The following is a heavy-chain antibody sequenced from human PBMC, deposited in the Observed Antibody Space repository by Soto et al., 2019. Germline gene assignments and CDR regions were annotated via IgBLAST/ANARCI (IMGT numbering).Heavy chain of an antibody. D-gene: IGHD3-9*01. CDR3: ARAECSSPDCLTAYYSYGLDV. CDR2: INTAGSTK. J-gene: IGHJ6*02. Sequence: GGSQRLSSAASGFTFSNFEVHWVRQAPGKGLEWVSYINTAGSTKYYAESVKGRFTISRDNARNSLFLQMNSLRAEDTAVYYCARAECSSPDCLTAYYSYGLDVWVQGSTVTVSS. V-gene: IGHV3-48*03. CDR1: GFTFSNFE.